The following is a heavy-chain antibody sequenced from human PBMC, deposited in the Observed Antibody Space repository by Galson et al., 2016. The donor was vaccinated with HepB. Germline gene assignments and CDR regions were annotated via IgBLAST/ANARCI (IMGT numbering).Heavy chain of an antibody. D-gene: IGHD6-13*01. CDR3: ARILIAAPTEELFDY. J-gene: IGHJ4*02. CDR1: GFSFSSYA. V-gene: IGHV3-30*04. CDR2: ISYDGSNK. Sequence: SLRLSCAASGFSFSSYALHWVRQAPGKGLEWVAFISYDGSNKYYVDAVKGRFTISRDNSKNTLYLQMNSLRAEDTAVYYCARILIAAPTEELFDYWGQGTLVTVSS.